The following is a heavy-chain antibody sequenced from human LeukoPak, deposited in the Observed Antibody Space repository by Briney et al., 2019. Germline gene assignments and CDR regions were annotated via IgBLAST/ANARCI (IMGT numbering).Heavy chain of an antibody. CDR3: ARANYYDSSGYYYLFDY. J-gene: IGHJ4*02. CDR1: GYTFTDYY. CDR2: INPNSGGT. V-gene: IGHV1-2*02. Sequence: ASVKVSCKASGYTFTDYYMYWVRQAPGQGLEWMGWINPNSGGTNYAQKFQGRVTMTRDTSISTAYMELSRLRSDDTAVYYCARANYYDSSGYYYLFDYWGQGTLVTVSS. D-gene: IGHD3-22*01.